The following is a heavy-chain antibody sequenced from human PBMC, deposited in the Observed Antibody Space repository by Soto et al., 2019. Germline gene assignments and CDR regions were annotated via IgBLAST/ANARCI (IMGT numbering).Heavy chain of an antibody. D-gene: IGHD3-3*01. Sequence: QVQLVESGGGLVKPGGSLRLSCAASGFTFSDYYMSWLRQAPGKGLEWVSYISSSGSTIYYADSVKGRFTISMDNDKNSLYLQMNSLRAEDTAVYYWARDANDYDFGSGWVETDAFYIGGQGTIVTVSS. CDR3: ARDANDYDFGSGWVETDAFYI. CDR2: ISSSGSTI. J-gene: IGHJ3*02. V-gene: IGHV3-11*01. CDR1: GFTFSDYY.